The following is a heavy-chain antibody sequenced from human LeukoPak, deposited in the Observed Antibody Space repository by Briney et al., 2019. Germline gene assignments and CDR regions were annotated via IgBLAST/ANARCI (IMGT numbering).Heavy chain of an antibody. J-gene: IGHJ6*02. CDR1: GGSFSGYY. CDR2: INHSGST. V-gene: IGHV4-34*01. Sequence: PSETLPLTCAVYGGSFSGYYWSWIRQPPGKGLEWIGEINHSGSTNYNPSLKSRVTISVDTSKNQFSLKLSSVTAADTAVYYCATLYCYYGMDVWGQGTTVTVSS. CDR3: ATLYCYYGMDV.